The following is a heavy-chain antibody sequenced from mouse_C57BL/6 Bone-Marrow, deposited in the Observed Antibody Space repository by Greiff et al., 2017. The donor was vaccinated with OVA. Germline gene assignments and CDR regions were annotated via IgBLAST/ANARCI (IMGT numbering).Heavy chain of an antibody. CDR1: GYAFSSSW. Sequence: VQLQQSGPELVKPGASVKISCKASGYAFSSSWMNWVKQRPGKGLEWIGRIYPGDGDTNYNGKFKGKATLTADKSSSTAYMQLSSLTSEDSAVYFCARSASITTVVENAMDYWGQGTSVTVSS. CDR3: ARSASITTVVENAMDY. D-gene: IGHD1-1*01. V-gene: IGHV1-82*01. J-gene: IGHJ4*01. CDR2: IYPGDGDT.